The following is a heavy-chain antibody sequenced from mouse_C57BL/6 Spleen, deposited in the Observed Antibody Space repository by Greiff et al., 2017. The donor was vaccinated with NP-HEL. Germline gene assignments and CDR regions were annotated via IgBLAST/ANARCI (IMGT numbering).Heavy chain of an antibody. CDR1: GFTFSDYG. CDR3: ARPVYYCSILRGAMDY. J-gene: IGHJ4*01. Sequence: VQLKESGGGLVKPGGSLKLSCAASGFTFSDYGMHWVRQAPEKGLEWVAYISSGSSTIYYADTVKGRFTISRDNAKNTLFLQMTSLRSEDTAMYYCARPVYYCSILRGAMDYWGQGTSVTVSS. CDR2: ISSGSSTI. D-gene: IGHD1-1*01. V-gene: IGHV5-17*01.